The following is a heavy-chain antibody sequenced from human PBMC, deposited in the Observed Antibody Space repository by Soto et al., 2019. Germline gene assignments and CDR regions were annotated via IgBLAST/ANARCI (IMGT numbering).Heavy chain of an antibody. CDR1: GFTFSSYA. CDR2: ISYDGSNK. J-gene: IGHJ4*02. CDR3: AGSHYDFWSGYPGHYFDY. Sequence: PGGSLRLSCAASGFTFSSYAMHWVRQAPGKGLEWVAVISYDGSNKYYADSVKGRFTISRDNSKNTLYLQMNSLGAEDTAVYYCAGSHYDFWSGYPGHYFDYWGQGTLVTVSS. D-gene: IGHD3-3*01. V-gene: IGHV3-30-3*01.